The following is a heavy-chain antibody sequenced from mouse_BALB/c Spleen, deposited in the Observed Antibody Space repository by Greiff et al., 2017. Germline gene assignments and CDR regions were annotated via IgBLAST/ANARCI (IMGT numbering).Heavy chain of an antibody. CDR2: IWAGGST. V-gene: IGHV2-9*02. CDR1: GFSLTSYG. CDR3: ARADGYDGYAMDY. D-gene: IGHD2-2*01. Sequence: VQLVESGPGLVAPSQSLSITCTVSGFSLTSYGVHWVRQPPGKGLEWLGVIWAGGSTNYNSALMSRLSISKDNSKSQVFLKMNSLQTDDTAMYYCARADGYDGYAMDYWGQGTSVTVSS. J-gene: IGHJ4*01.